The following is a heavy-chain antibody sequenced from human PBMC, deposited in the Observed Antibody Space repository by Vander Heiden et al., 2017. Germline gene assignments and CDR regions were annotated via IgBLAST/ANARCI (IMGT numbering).Heavy chain of an antibody. Sequence: QLQLAESGGGVVQPGRSLGLSCAASGFTFSYYAIHWGSQAPGKGLEWLAVIWSDGNKKDYADSVKGRFTISRDNSKNTVFLQMNSLRAEDTAVFFCTRSYCGSDCYSNGFDVWGHGTTVTVSS. CDR2: IWSDGNKK. CDR3: TRSYCGSDCYSNGFDV. V-gene: IGHV3-33*01. J-gene: IGHJ3*01. CDR1: GFTFSYYA. D-gene: IGHD2-21*02.